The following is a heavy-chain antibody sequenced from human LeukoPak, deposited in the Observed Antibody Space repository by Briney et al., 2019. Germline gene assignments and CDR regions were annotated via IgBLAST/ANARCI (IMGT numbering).Heavy chain of an antibody. CDR3: ARENGDSSEGG. V-gene: IGHV3-21*01. Sequence: GGSLRLSCAASGFTFSSYSMNWVRQAPGKGLEWVSSISSSSSYIYYAGSVKGRFTISRDNAKNSLYLQMNSLRAEDTAVYYCARENGDSSEGGWGQGTLVTVSS. CDR2: ISSSSSYI. CDR1: GFTFSSYS. D-gene: IGHD3-22*01. J-gene: IGHJ4*02.